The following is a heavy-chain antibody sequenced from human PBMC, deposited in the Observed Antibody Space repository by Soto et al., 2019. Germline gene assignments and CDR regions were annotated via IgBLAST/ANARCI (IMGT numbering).Heavy chain of an antibody. CDR1: GFTLSDHY. CDR2: TRDKANSYTT. J-gene: IGHJ5*02. Sequence: PGRSLRLSCAASGFTLSDHYMDWVRQAPGKGLEWVRRTRDKANSYTTEYAASVKGRFTISRDDSNNSRYLHMNSLKTEDTAVYYCARESSRYSGSPHWFDRWGKGTLVTVSS. D-gene: IGHD1-26*01. CDR3: ARESSRYSGSPHWFDR. V-gene: IGHV3-72*01.